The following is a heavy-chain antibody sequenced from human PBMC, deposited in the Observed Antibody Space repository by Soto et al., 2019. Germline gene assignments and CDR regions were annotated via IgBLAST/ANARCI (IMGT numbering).Heavy chain of an antibody. V-gene: IGHV1-69*13. CDR3: ARGSTYYDFWSGPYYYYGMDV. D-gene: IGHD3-3*01. Sequence: SVKVSCKASGGTFSSYAISWVRQAPGQGLEWMGGIIPIFGTANYAQKFQGRVTITADESTSTAYMELSSLRSEDTAVYYCARGSTYYDFWSGPYYYYGMDVWGQGTTVTVSS. CDR1: GGTFSSYA. J-gene: IGHJ6*02. CDR2: IIPIFGTA.